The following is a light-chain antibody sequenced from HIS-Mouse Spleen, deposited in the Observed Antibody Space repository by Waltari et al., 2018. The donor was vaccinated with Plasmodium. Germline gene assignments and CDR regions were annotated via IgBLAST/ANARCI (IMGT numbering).Light chain of an antibody. Sequence: SYELTQPPSVSVSPGQTARITCSGDKLGDKYACWYQQKPGQSPVLVIYKDSKRPSGIPERFSGSNSGNTATLTISGTQAMDEADYYCQAWDSSTAWVFGGGTKLTVL. CDR1: KLGDKY. CDR2: KDS. J-gene: IGLJ2*01. V-gene: IGLV3-1*01. CDR3: QAWDSSTAWV.